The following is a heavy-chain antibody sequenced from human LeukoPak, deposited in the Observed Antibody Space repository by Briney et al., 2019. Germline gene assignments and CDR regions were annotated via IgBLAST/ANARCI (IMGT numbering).Heavy chain of an antibody. J-gene: IGHJ4*02. CDR2: ISAYNGNT. Sequence: ASVKVSCKASGYTFTGYGISWVRQAPGQGLEWMGWISAYNGNTNYAQRLQGRVTMTRDTSISTAYMELSSLRSDDTAVYYCALRPTGYSSSWYFDYWGQGTLVTVSS. CDR3: ALRPTGYSSSWYFDY. D-gene: IGHD6-13*01. CDR1: GYTFTGYG. V-gene: IGHV1-18*01.